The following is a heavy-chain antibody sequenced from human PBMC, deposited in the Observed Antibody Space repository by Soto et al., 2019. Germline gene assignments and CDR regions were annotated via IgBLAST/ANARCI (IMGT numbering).Heavy chain of an antibody. V-gene: IGHV4-30-4*01. Sequence: SETLSLTCTVSGGSISSGDYYWSWIRQPPGKGLEWIGYIYYSGSTYYNPSLKSRVTISVDTSKNQFSLKLSSVTAADTAVYYCARDGGGYCSGGSCYWFDPWGQGTLVTVSS. D-gene: IGHD2-15*01. CDR3: ARDGGGYCSGGSCYWFDP. CDR1: GGSISSGDYY. CDR2: IYYSGST. J-gene: IGHJ5*02.